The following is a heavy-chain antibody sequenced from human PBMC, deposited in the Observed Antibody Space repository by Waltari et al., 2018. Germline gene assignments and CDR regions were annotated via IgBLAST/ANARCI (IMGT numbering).Heavy chain of an antibody. CDR3: ARGGFGFNAGRFDS. V-gene: IGHV6-1*01. Sequence: QLQLQQSGPGLVTPSQTLSLTCAISVDRFSSNRAIWTWIRQSPSRGLEWLGRTYYRSKWYSDSAVSVKSRITINPDTSKNQFSLQLNSVTPEDTAVYYCARGGFGFNAGRFDSWGRGTLVTVTS. CDR1: VDRFSSNRAI. D-gene: IGHD3-10*01. J-gene: IGHJ4*02. CDR2: TYYRSKWYS.